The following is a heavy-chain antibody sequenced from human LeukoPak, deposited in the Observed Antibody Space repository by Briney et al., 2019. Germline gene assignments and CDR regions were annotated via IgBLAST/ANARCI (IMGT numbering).Heavy chain of an antibody. CDR2: INPTSGDT. Sequence: ASVKVSCKASGYTFTGYYMHWVRQAPGQGLEWMGWINPTSGDTNYVQDFQGRVIMTRDTSISTAYMELSRVRSDDTAVYYCARGDGDGPARRAFDIWGQGTMVTVSS. D-gene: IGHD7-27*01. CDR1: GYTFTGYY. J-gene: IGHJ3*02. V-gene: IGHV1-2*02. CDR3: ARGDGDGPARRAFDI.